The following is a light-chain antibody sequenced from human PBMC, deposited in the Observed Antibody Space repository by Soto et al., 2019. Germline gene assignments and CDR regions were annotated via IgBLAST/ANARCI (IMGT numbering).Light chain of an antibody. CDR2: DVS. Sequence: DIQMTQSPSTLSASVGERVTITCRASQSVSNWLAWYQQKPGKAPKLPIYDVSSLESGVPSRFSGSGSGTEFILTISSLQPDDFATYYCQQYDSYSWTFDQGTKVEMK. J-gene: IGKJ1*01. V-gene: IGKV1-5*01. CDR1: QSVSNW. CDR3: QQYDSYSWT.